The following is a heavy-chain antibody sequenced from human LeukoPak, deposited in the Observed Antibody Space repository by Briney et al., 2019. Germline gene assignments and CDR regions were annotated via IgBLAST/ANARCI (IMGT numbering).Heavy chain of an antibody. Sequence: ASVKVSCKASGYTFTSYYMHWVRQAPGQGLEWMGIINPSGGSTSYAQKFQCRVTMTRDTSTSTVYMELSSLRSEDTAVYYCARDYEAGYYDFWSGYPSDYWGQGTLVTVSS. J-gene: IGHJ4*02. D-gene: IGHD3-3*01. CDR2: INPSGGST. CDR1: GYTFTSYY. CDR3: ARDYEAGYYDFWSGYPSDY. V-gene: IGHV1-46*01.